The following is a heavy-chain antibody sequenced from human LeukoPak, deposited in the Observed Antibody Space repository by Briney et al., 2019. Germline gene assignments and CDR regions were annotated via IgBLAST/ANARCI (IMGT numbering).Heavy chain of an antibody. D-gene: IGHD3-22*01. J-gene: IGHJ4*02. CDR1: GFTFNTYV. V-gene: IGHV3-64*02. CDR2: INVNGGRT. CDR3: ARATSMIVVAPDY. Sequence: GGSLRLSXEASGFTFNTYVMHWVRQAPGKGLEYVSGINVNGGRTYYADSVKGRFTVSRDNSKNTLYLQMGNLRVDDMAVYFCARATSMIVVAPDYWGQGAPVTISS.